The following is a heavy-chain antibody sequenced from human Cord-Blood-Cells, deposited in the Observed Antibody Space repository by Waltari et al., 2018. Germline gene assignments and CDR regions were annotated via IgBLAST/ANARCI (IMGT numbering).Heavy chain of an antibody. D-gene: IGHD6-13*01. CDR3: ARDIAAAGTVWFDP. CDR2: IYHSGST. Sequence: QVQLQESGPGLVKPSETLSLTCAVSGYSISSGYYWGWIRQPPGKGLEWIGSIYHSGSTYYNPPLKSRVTISVDTSKNQFSLKLSSVTAADTAVYYCARDIAAAGTVWFDPWGQGTLVTVSS. V-gene: IGHV4-38-2*02. CDR1: GYSISSGYY. J-gene: IGHJ5*02.